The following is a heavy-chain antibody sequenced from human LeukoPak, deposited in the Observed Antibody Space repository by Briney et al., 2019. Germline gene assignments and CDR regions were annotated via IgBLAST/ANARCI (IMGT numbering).Heavy chain of an antibody. V-gene: IGHV3-11*06. CDR3: ARDLTFGGVIVTGCFDY. Sequence: PGGSLRLSCAASGFTFSDYYMSWIRQAPGKGLEWVSYISSSSSYTNYADSVKGRFTISRDNAKNSLYLQMNSLRAEDTAVYYCARDLTFGGVIVTGCFDYWGQGTLVTVSS. J-gene: IGHJ4*02. D-gene: IGHD3-16*02. CDR2: ISSSSSYT. CDR1: GFTFSDYY.